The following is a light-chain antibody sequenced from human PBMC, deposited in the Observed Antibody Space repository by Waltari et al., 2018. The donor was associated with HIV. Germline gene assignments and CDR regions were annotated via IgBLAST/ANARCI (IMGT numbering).Light chain of an antibody. Sequence: DIQMTQSPSSLSASLGERVTITCRASQNIGDFLNWYQQIPGKAPELLTYGASRLVNGVPSRFSGSGSGTEFTLNISRLQPEDSAIYFCQQGYDTPRTFGQGTKLEIK. CDR1: QNIGDF. CDR3: QQGYDTPRT. CDR2: GAS. V-gene: IGKV1-39*01. J-gene: IGKJ2*01.